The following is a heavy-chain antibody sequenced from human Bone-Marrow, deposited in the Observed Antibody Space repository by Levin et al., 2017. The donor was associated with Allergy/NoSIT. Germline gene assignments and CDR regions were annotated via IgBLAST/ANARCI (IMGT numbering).Heavy chain of an antibody. CDR1: GFPFSDYY. V-gene: IGHV3-11*01. CDR3: ARDADSGTYYLD. Sequence: GESLKISCAASGFPFSDYYISWIRQVPGKGLEWISYISGSGDTTYYADSVRGRFTISRDNANNSVYLHMDTLIAEDTALYYCARDADSGTYYLDWGQGTLVTVSS. CDR2: ISGSGDTT. J-gene: IGHJ4*02. D-gene: IGHD1-26*01.